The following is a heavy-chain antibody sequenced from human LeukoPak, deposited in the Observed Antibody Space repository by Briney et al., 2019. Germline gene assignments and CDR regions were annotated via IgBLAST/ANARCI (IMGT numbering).Heavy chain of an antibody. V-gene: IGHV1-2*06. D-gene: IGHD3-3*01. CDR1: GYTFTGYY. CDR2: ITPNTGDT. Sequence: ASVKVSCKASGYTFTGYYVHWVRQAPGQGLEWMGRITPNTGDTIYAQRFQGRATMTRDTSISAAYMELSSLRSDDTAIYYCARDLVGGIWSAGFWGQGTLVTVPS. CDR3: ARDLVGGIWSAGF. J-gene: IGHJ4*02.